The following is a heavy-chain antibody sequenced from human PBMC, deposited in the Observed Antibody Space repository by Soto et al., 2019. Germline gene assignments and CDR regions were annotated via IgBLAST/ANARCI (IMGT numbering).Heavy chain of an antibody. CDR1: GYTFTSYA. Sequence: ASVKVSCKASGYTFTSYAMHWVRQAPGQRLEWMGWINAGNGNTKYSQKFQGRVTITRDTSASTAYMELSSLRSEDTAVYYCATSISIIRPQQQHKTPPAYYFDYWGQGTLVTVSS. J-gene: IGHJ4*02. CDR2: INAGNGNT. CDR3: ATSISIIRPQQQHKTPPAYYFDY. D-gene: IGHD6-13*01. V-gene: IGHV1-3*01.